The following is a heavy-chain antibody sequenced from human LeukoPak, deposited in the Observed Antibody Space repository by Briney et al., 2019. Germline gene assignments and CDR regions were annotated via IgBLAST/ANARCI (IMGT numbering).Heavy chain of an antibody. CDR3: ARDLPYSSSWESIDY. Sequence: ASVKVSCKASGYTFTSYAMHWARQAPGQRLEWMGWINAGNGNTKYSQEFQGRVTITRDTSASTAYMELSSLRSEDMAVYYCARDLPYSSSWESIDYWGQGTLVTVSS. J-gene: IGHJ4*02. D-gene: IGHD6-13*01. CDR2: INAGNGNT. CDR1: GYTFTSYA. V-gene: IGHV1-3*03.